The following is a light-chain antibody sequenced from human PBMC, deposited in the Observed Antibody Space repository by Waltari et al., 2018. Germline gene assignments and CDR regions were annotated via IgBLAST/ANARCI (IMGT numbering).Light chain of an antibody. CDR2: EGS. CDR3: CSYAGSSAPRV. V-gene: IGLV2-23*01. J-gene: IGLJ3*02. Sequence: QSALTQPASVSGSPGQSITISCTGSSSDVGSYNLVSWYPQHPGKAPKLMIYEGSKRPSGVSNRFSGSKSDNTASLTISGLQAEDEAHYYCCSYAGSSAPRVFGGGTKLTVL. CDR1: SSDVGSYNL.